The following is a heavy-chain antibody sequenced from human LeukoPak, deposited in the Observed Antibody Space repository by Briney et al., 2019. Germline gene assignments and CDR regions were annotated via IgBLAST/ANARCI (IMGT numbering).Heavy chain of an antibody. CDR3: AKDGGRGDILTGDYYYGMDV. CDR2: ISYDGSNK. J-gene: IGHJ6*04. V-gene: IGHV3-30*18. Sequence: PGGSLRLSCAASGFTFSDYYMSWIRQAPGKGLEWVAVISYDGSNKYYADSVKGRFTISRDNSKNTLYLQMNSLRAEDTAVYYCAKDGGRGDILTGDYYYGMDVWGKGTTVTVSS. D-gene: IGHD3-9*01. CDR1: GFTFSDYY.